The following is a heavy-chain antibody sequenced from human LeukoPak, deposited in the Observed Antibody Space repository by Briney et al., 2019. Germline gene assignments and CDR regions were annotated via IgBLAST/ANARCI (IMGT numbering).Heavy chain of an antibody. Sequence: GESLRLSCAASGFTVRSYSMNWVRQAPGKGLEWVSSISSSSSYIYYADSVKGRFTISRDNAKNSLYLQMNSLRAEDTAVYYCAGGPRRSLDYWGQGTLVTVSS. V-gene: IGHV3-21*01. CDR2: ISSSSSYI. J-gene: IGHJ4*02. CDR3: AGGPRRSLDY. D-gene: IGHD3-16*01. CDR1: GFTVRSYS.